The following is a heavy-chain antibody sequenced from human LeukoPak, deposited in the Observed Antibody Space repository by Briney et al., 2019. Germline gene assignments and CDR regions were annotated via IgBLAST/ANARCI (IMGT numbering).Heavy chain of an antibody. Sequence: GGSLRLSCAASGFTFSSYAMSWVRQAPGKGREGVSAMSGSGGSTYYADSVKGRFTISRDNAKNSLYLQMNSLRADDTAIYYCARDTSSWYTSGDYWGQGTLVTVSS. CDR1: GFTFSSYA. D-gene: IGHD6-13*01. J-gene: IGHJ4*02. CDR3: ARDTSSWYTSGDY. CDR2: MSGSGGST. V-gene: IGHV3-23*01.